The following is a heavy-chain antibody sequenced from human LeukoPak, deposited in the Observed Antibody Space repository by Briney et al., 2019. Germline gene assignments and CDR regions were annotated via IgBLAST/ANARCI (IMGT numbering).Heavy chain of an antibody. CDR1: GGSISSYY. J-gene: IGHJ4*02. Sequence: SETLSLTCTVSGGSISSYYWSWIRQPPGKGLEWIGYIYYSGSTNYNPSLKSRVTISVDTPKNQFSLKLSSVTAADTAVYYCARAIQGGYYATFDYWGQGTLVTVSS. CDR3: ARAIQGGYYATFDY. CDR2: IYYSGST. V-gene: IGHV4-59*01. D-gene: IGHD3-16*01.